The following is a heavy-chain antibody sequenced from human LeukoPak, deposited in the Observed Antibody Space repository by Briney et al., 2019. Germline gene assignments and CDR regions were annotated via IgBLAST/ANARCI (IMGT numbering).Heavy chain of an antibody. V-gene: IGHV3-30*02. J-gene: IGHJ4*02. D-gene: IGHD5-18*01. CDR1: GFTFSSYG. CDR2: IRYDGSNK. Sequence: GGSLRLSCAASGFTFSSYGMRWVRQAPGKGLEWVAFIRYDGSNKYYADSVKGRFTISRDNSKNTLYLQMNSLRAEDTAVYYCAKLGGRGYSYGGFDYWGQGTLVTVSS. CDR3: AKLGGRGYSYGGFDY.